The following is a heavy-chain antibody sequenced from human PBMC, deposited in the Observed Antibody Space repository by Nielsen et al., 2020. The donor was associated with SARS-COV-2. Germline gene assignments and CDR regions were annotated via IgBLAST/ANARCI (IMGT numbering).Heavy chain of an antibody. CDR3: AKDRNGHTYYFDY. Sequence: GESLKISCAASGFTFSSYSMNWVRQAPGKGLEWVSSISSSSSYIYYADSVKGRFTISRDNSKNTLYLQMNSLRAEDTAVYYCAKDRNGHTYYFDYWGQGTLVTVSS. CDR1: GFTFSSYS. CDR2: ISSSSSYI. V-gene: IGHV3-21*04. D-gene: IGHD2-8*01. J-gene: IGHJ4*02.